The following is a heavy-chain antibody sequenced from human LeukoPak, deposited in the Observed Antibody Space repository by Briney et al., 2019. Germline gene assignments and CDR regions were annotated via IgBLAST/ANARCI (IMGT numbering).Heavy chain of an antibody. CDR3: ARGGPNWNYGNYFDY. V-gene: IGHV4-34*01. Sequence: SETLSLTCAVYGGSFSGYYWSWIRQPPGKGLEWIGEINHSGSTNYNPSLKSRVTISVDTSKNQFSLKLSSVTAADTAVYYCARGGPNWNYGNYFDYWGQGTLVTVSS. D-gene: IGHD1-7*01. CDR2: INHSGST. J-gene: IGHJ4*02. CDR1: GGSFSGYY.